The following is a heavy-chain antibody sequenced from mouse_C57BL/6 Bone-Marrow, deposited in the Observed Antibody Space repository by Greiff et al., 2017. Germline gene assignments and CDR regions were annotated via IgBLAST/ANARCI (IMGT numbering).Heavy chain of an antibody. J-gene: IGHJ3*01. Sequence: VQLQQSGAELVRPGASVKLSCTASGFNIKDYSMHWVKQRPEQGLEWIGRFYPEDGDTEYAPKFQGKATMTADTSSNPAYLQLSSLTSEDTAVXYRTESYYGSRPFAYWGQGTLVTVSA. CDR3: TESYYGSRPFAY. CDR1: GFNIKDYS. CDR2: FYPEDGDT. V-gene: IGHV14-1*01. D-gene: IGHD1-1*01.